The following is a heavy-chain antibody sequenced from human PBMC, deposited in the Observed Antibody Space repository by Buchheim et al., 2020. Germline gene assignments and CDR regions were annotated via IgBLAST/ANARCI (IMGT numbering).Heavy chain of an antibody. CDR3: ARGPYGSGSYSAPYYGMDV. D-gene: IGHD3-10*01. CDR2: IKQDGSEK. CDR1: GFTFSSYW. Sequence: EVQLVESGGGLVQPGGSLRLSCAASGFTFSSYWMSWVRQAPGKGLEWVANIKQDGSEKYYVDSVKGRFTISRDNAKNSLYLQMNSLRAEDTAVYYCARGPYGSGSYSAPYYGMDVWGQGTT. V-gene: IGHV3-7*01. J-gene: IGHJ6*02.